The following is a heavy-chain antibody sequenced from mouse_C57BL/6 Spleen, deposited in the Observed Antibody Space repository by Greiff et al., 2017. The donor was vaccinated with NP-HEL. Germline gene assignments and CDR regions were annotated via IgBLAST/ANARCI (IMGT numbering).Heavy chain of an antibody. J-gene: IGHJ2*01. CDR1: GYTFTSYW. CDR3: ATHYYGSSLYYFDY. V-gene: IGHV1-72*01. D-gene: IGHD1-1*01. Sequence: QVQLQQPGAELVKPGASVKLSCKASGYTFTSYWMHWVKQRPGRGLEWIGRIAPTSGGTKYNEKFKSKATLTVDKPSSTAYMPLSSLTSEDAAVYYCATHYYGSSLYYFDYWGQGTTLTVSS. CDR2: IAPTSGGT.